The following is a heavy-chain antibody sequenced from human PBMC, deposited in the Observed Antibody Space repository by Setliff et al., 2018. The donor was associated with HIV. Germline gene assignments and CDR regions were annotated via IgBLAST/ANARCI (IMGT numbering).Heavy chain of an antibody. Sequence: GESLKISCKDSGYSFPNDWIGWVRQMPGKGLEGVAIIFPGDSETRYSPSFEGQVTISADRSINTVYLQWSSLRASDTAIYYCTRHPLRPGIAGYFYFVDVWGTGTTVTVSS. V-gene: IGHV5-51*01. CDR2: IFPGDSET. J-gene: IGHJ6*03. D-gene: IGHD3-9*01. CDR3: TRHPLRPGIAGYFYFVDV. CDR1: GYSFPNDW.